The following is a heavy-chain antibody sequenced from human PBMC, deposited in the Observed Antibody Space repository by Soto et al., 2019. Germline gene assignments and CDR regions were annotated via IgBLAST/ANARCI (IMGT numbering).Heavy chain of an antibody. CDR3: ARGLHSLFDY. V-gene: IGHV3-30*03. CDR1: GFXFNIYG. J-gene: IGHJ4*02. CDR2: ISYDGSNQ. D-gene: IGHD2-21*01. Sequence: XLRLSCASSGFXFNIYGVHWVRQAPDKGLEWVALISYDGSNQYYADSVKGRFTISRDNSNNTLYVKMTSLRAEDTAVYYCARGLHSLFDYWGQGTLGTVSS.